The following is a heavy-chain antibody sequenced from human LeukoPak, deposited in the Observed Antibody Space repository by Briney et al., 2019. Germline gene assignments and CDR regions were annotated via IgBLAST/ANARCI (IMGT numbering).Heavy chain of an antibody. V-gene: IGHV3-21*01. D-gene: IGHD3-22*01. CDR3: AREDSSGHMSL. CDR2: ISSSSSYI. CDR1: GFTFSSYS. J-gene: IGHJ4*02. Sequence: GGSLRLSCAASGFTFSSYSMNWVRQAPGKGLEWVSYISSSSSYIYYADSVKGRFTISRDIAKNSLYLQMNSLRAEDTAVYYCAREDSSGHMSLWGQGTLVIVSS.